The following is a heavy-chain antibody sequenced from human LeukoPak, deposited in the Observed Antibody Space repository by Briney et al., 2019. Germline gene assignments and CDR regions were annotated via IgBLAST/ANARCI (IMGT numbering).Heavy chain of an antibody. V-gene: IGHV1-2*02. CDR3: ARGDYYYDSSGSLDY. CDR2: INPNSGGT. CDR1: GYTFTCYY. Sequence: ASVKVSCKASGYTFTCYYMHWVRQAPGQGLEWMGWINPNSGGTNYAQKFQGRVTMTRDTSISTAYMELSRLRSDDTAVYYCARGDYYYDSSGSLDYWGQGTLVTVSS. D-gene: IGHD3-22*01. J-gene: IGHJ4*02.